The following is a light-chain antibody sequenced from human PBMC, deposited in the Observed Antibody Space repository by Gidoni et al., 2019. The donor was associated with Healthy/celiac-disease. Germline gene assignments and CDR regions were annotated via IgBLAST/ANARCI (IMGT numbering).Light chain of an antibody. CDR2: DAS. V-gene: IGKV3-11*01. CDR1: QSVSSY. J-gene: IGKJ5*01. CDR3: QQRSNWPPIT. Sequence: EIVLTQSPATLSLSPGERATLSCRASQSVSSYLAWYQQKPGQAHRLLIYDASNRATGIPARFSGSGSGTDFTLTISSLEPEDSAVYYCQQRSNWPPITFGQGTRLEIK.